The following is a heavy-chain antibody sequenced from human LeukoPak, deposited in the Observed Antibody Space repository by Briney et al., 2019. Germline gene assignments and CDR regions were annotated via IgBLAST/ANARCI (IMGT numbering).Heavy chain of an antibody. CDR1: GHTFTNNA. D-gene: IGHD5-24*01. Sequence: ASVKVSCKASGHTFTNNAISWVRQAPGQGLEWMGWISAYNGDANYERKLQGRVTMTTDTSTNTAYMELRSLTSDDAAIYYCARDVLGYNSSSSDWGQGTLVSVSS. CDR3: ARDVLGYNSSSSD. CDR2: ISAYNGDA. V-gene: IGHV1-18*04. J-gene: IGHJ4*02.